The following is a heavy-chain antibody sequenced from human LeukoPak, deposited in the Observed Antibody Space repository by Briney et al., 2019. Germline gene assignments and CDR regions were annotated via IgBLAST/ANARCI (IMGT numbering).Heavy chain of an antibody. Sequence: GGSLRLSCAASGFSFTMYGIHWVRQAPGKGLEWVAVISTDGNNEYYANSVKGRFTISRDNSKNTVYLQMTSLRTEDTAVYYCAKDQIGWAPGYVSGPLDQWGQGALVTVSS. CDR2: ISTDGNNE. V-gene: IGHV3-30*18. J-gene: IGHJ4*02. CDR1: GFSFTMYG. D-gene: IGHD6-19*01. CDR3: AKDQIGWAPGYVSGPLDQ.